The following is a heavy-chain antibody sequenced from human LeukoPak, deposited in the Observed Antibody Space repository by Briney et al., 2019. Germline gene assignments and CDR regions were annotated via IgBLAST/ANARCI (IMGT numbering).Heavy chain of an antibody. CDR1: GGSISSSSYY. J-gene: IGHJ4*02. Sequence: SETLSLTCTVSGGSISSSSYYWGWIRQPPGKGLEWIESIYYSGSTYYNPSLKSRVTISVDTSKNQFSLRLSSVTAADTAVYYCARITMVRGVIMRGPEGYYFDYWGQGTLVTVSS. CDR3: ARITMVRGVIMRGPEGYYFDY. CDR2: IYYSGST. V-gene: IGHV4-39*07. D-gene: IGHD3-10*01.